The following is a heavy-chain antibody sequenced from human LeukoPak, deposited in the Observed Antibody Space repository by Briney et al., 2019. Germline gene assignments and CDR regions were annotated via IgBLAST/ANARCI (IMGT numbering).Heavy chain of an antibody. CDR2: IYYSGST. Sequence: SETLSLNCTVSGGSISGYYWSWIRQPPGKGLEWIGYIYYSGSTNYNPSLKSRVTISVDTSKNQFSLKLSSVTAADTAVYYCARRWDYGDYWYFDLWGRGTLVTVSS. CDR3: ARRWDYGDYWYFDL. D-gene: IGHD4-17*01. V-gene: IGHV4-59*08. J-gene: IGHJ2*01. CDR1: GGSISGYY.